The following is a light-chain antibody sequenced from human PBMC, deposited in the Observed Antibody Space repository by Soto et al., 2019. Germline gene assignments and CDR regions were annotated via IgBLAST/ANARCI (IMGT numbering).Light chain of an antibody. CDR2: AAS. V-gene: IGKV1-39*01. CDR3: QQSYRNPAT. J-gene: IGKJ2*01. Sequence: DIQMTQSPSSLSASVGDRVTITCRASQNILTFLNWYQQKSGKAPKLLIVAASSLETGVPSRLSGDGPGTEFPLTITSLQPEDVSTYHCQQSYRNPATFGQGTNLEIK. CDR1: QNILTF.